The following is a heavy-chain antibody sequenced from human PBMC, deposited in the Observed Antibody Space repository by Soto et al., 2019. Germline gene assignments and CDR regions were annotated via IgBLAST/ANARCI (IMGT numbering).Heavy chain of an antibody. D-gene: IGHD4-17*01. J-gene: IGHJ3*02. Sequence: SETLSLTCTVSGGSISSSSYYWGWIRQPPGKGLEWIGSIYYSGSTCYNPSLKSRVTISVDTSKNQFSLKLSSVTAADTAVYYCARTPYGDYVLGSFDAIHISGQATIVTVSS. CDR3: ARTPYGDYVLGSFDAIHI. V-gene: IGHV4-39*01. CDR2: IYYSGST. CDR1: GGSISSSSYY.